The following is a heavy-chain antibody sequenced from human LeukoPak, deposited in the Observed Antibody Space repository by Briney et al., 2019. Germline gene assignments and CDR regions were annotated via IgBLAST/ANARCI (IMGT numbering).Heavy chain of an antibody. V-gene: IGHV3-7*01. J-gene: IGHJ4*02. CDR2: IKQDGSEK. CDR3: ARAGITIFGVVIRPRPFDY. CDR1: GFTFSSYW. D-gene: IGHD3-3*01. Sequence: GGSLRLSCAASGFTFSSYWMSWVRQAPGKGLEWVANIKQDGSEKYYVDSVKGRFTISRDNAKNSLYLQMNSLRAEDTAVYYCARAGITIFGVVIRPRPFDYWGLGTLVTVSS.